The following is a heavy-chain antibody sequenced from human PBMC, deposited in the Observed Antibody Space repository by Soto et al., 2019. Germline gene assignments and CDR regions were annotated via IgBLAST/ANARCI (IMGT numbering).Heavy chain of an antibody. D-gene: IGHD6-13*01. Sequence: RASVKVSCKASGGTFSSYAISWVRQAPGQGLEWMGGIIPIFGTANYAQKFQGRVTITADESTSTAYMELSSLRSEDTAVYHCARGYSSSGYFQHWGQGTLVTVSS. CDR1: GGTFSSYA. V-gene: IGHV1-69*13. CDR3: ARGYSSSGYFQH. CDR2: IIPIFGTA. J-gene: IGHJ1*01.